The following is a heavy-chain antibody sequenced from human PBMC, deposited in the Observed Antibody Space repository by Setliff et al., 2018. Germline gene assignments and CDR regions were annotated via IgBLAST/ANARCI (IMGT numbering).Heavy chain of an antibody. J-gene: IGHJ4*02. D-gene: IGHD3-16*02. CDR1: GYSISSGHF. Sequence: PSETLSLTCGVSGYSISSGHFWGWIRQPPGKGLEWLGNIFHSGSTNYNPSLMSRVSISVDTSKNQFSLKLTSVTAADTAVYYCRLWSHSYHNDYWGQGTLVTVSS. V-gene: IGHV4-38-2*01. CDR3: RLWSHSYHNDY. CDR2: IFHSGST.